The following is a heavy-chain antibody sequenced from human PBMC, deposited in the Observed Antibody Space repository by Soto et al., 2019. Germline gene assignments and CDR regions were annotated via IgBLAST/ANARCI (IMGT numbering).Heavy chain of an antibody. CDR2: IYSGGST. CDR3: ARHQASGYSYKHYGMDV. Sequence: EVQLVESGGGLVQPGGSLRLSCAASGFTVSSNYMSWVRQAPGKGLEWVSVIYSGGSTYYADSVKGRFTISRDNSKNTLYLQMNSLRAEDTAVYYRARHQASGYSYKHYGMDVWGQGTTVTVSS. V-gene: IGHV3-66*04. J-gene: IGHJ6*02. CDR1: GFTVSSNY. D-gene: IGHD5-18*01.